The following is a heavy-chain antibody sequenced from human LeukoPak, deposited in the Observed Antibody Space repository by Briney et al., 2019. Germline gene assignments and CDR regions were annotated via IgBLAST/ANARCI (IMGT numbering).Heavy chain of an antibody. Sequence: PGGSLRLSCAASGFTFDDYGMSWVRQAPGKGLEWVSGINWNGGSTGYADSVKGRFTISRDNAKNSLYLQMNSLRAEDTALYYCARDASGGYVYYYYYMDVWGKGTTITVSS. V-gene: IGHV3-20*04. CDR3: ARDASGGYVYYYYYMDV. D-gene: IGHD2-15*01. CDR1: GFTFDDYG. J-gene: IGHJ6*03. CDR2: INWNGGST.